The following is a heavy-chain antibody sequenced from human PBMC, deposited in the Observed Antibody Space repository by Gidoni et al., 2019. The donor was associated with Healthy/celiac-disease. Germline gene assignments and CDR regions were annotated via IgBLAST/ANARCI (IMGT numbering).Heavy chain of an antibody. CDR1: GFTSRSYG. V-gene: IGHV3-33*01. CDR3: ARAYSSGWYDAFDI. D-gene: IGHD6-19*01. CDR2: IWYDGSNK. J-gene: IGHJ3*02. Sequence: QVQLVESGGGVVQPGRSLRLSCAASGFTSRSYGMHWVRQAPGKGLEWVACIWYDGSNKYYADSVKGRFTISRDNSKNTLYLQMNSLRAEDTAVYYCARAYSSGWYDAFDIWGQGTMVTVFS.